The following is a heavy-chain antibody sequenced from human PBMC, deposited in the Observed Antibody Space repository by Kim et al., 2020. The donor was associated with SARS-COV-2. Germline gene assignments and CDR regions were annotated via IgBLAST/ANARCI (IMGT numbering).Heavy chain of an antibody. CDR2: IHYSGST. CDR3: ARHRPGLYSSDYYFDY. CDR1: GGSISSSSYY. D-gene: IGHD6-19*01. J-gene: IGHJ4*02. V-gene: IGHV4-39*01. Sequence: SETLSLTCTVSGGSISSSSYYWGWIRQPPGKGLEWIGSIHYSGSTYYNPSLKSRVTISVDTSKNQFSLKLSSVTAADTAVYYCARHRPGLYSSDYYFDYWGQGTLVTVSS.